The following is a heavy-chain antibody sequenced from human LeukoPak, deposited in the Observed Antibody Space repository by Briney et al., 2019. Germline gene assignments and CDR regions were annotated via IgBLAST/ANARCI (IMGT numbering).Heavy chain of an antibody. Sequence: GGFLRLSCAASGFTFSSHGMHWVRQAPGKGLGWVAVISYDGSLKYYADSVKGRFTISRDNSKNTLYLQMNSLRAEDTAVYFCAKDPSNLGPIDYWGQGTLVTVSS. CDR3: AKDPSNLGPIDY. J-gene: IGHJ4*02. V-gene: IGHV3-30*18. CDR1: GFTFSSHG. CDR2: ISYDGSLK. D-gene: IGHD7-27*01.